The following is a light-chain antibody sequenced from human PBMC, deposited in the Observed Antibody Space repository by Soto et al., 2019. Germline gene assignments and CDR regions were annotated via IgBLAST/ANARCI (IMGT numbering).Light chain of an antibody. J-gene: IGLJ2*01. CDR3: SSHVGTNSVI. Sequence: QSALTQPPSASGSPGQSVTISCTGTSSDIGTYNYVSWYQQHPGKAPKLLIYEVSERPSGVPDRFSGSKSGNTASLTVSGLQAEDEADYYCSSHVGTNSVIIGGGTQLTVL. V-gene: IGLV2-8*01. CDR2: EVS. CDR1: SSDIGTYNY.